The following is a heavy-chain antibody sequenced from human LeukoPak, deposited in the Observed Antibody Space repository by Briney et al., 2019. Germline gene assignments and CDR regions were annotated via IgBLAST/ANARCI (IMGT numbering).Heavy chain of an antibody. CDR3: ARVGRSGDHLGH. V-gene: IGHV1-46*02. CDR2: INPSGGST. Sequence: ASVKVSCKASGYNFNDYYLHWVRQAPGQGLEWMGIINPSGGSTSYAQKFQGRVTMTRDTSTSTVYMELSSLRSEDTAVYYCARVGRSGDHLGHWGQGTLVTVSS. D-gene: IGHD7-27*01. J-gene: IGHJ5*02. CDR1: GYNFNDYY.